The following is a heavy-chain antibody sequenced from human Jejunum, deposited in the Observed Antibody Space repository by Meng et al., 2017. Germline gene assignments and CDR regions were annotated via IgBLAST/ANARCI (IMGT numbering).Heavy chain of an antibody. CDR3: ARLGFSKSF. V-gene: IGHV4-59*01. CDR1: GGPITNYY. CDR2: VYNIGNT. J-gene: IGHJ4*02. D-gene: IGHD3-10*01. Sequence: QLQLQESGPGLVKPSETLSLTFNVSGGPITNYYWSWIRQPSGKGLEWIGYVYNIGNTNYNPSLKGRVTISLDPSMNQFSLKLTSVTTADTAVYYCARLGFSKSFWGQGLLVTVSS.